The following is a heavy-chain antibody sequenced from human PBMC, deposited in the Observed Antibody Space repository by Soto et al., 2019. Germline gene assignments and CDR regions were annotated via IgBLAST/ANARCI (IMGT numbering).Heavy chain of an antibody. CDR2: IYYSGST. V-gene: IGHV4-59*01. CDR1: GGSISSYY. J-gene: IGHJ6*02. CDR3: ARERYYGMDV. Sequence: SETLSLTCTVSGGSISSYYWSWIRQPPGKGLEWIGNIYYSGSTNYNPSLKSRVTISVDTSKNQFSLKLSSVAAADTAVYYCARERYYGMDVWGQGTTVTVSS.